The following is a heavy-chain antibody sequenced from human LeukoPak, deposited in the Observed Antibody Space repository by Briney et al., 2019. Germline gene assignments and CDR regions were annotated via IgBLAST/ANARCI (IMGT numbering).Heavy chain of an antibody. Sequence: PSETLSLTCTVSGGSITTSTYYWAWIRQPPGKGLEWIGSIYSSGSTYYNPSLKSRVTISVDTSKNQFSLKLSSVTAADTAVYYCASGVTAATRYYFDYWGQGTLVTVSS. CDR2: IYSSGST. V-gene: IGHV4-39*07. CDR3: ASGVTAATRYYFDY. CDR1: GGSITTSTYY. J-gene: IGHJ4*02. D-gene: IGHD2-15*01.